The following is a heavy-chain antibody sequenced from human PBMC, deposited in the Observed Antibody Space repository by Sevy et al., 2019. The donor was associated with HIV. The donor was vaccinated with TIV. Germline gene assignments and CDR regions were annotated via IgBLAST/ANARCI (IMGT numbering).Heavy chain of an antibody. CDR1: GYTFTTYA. V-gene: IGHV1-18*01. J-gene: IGHJ5*02. CDR3: ARDVDNLRFDP. CDR2: ISAYSGNT. D-gene: IGHD3-22*01. Sequence: ASVKVSCKASGYTFTTYAISWVRQAPGQGLEWMGWISAYSGNTNYAQRLQGRITMTTDTSTSTAYMELRSLRSDDTAVYYCARDVDNLRFDPWGQGTLVTVSS.